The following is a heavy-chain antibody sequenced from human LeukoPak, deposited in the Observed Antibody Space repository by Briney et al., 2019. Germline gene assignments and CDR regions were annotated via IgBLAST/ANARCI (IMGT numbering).Heavy chain of an antibody. Sequence: GGSLRLSCAASGFTFSSYAMSWVRQAPGKGLEWVSASSGSGGSTYYADSVKGRFTISRDNSKNTLYLQMNSLRAEDTAVYYCASGRAAAGNPFDPWGQGTLVTVSS. CDR1: GFTFSSYA. D-gene: IGHD6-13*01. J-gene: IGHJ5*02. V-gene: IGHV3-23*01. CDR2: SSGSGGST. CDR3: ASGRAAAGNPFDP.